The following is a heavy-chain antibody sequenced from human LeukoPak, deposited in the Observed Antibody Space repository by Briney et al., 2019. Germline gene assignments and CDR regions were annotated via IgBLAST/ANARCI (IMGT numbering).Heavy chain of an antibody. CDR3: ARGTADRYSSSSDY. V-gene: IGHV1-2*06. D-gene: IGHD6-6*01. Sequence: ASVKVSCKASGYTFTGYYMHWVRQAPGQGLEWMGRISPNSGGTNYAQKFQGRVTMTRDTSISTAYMELSRLRSDDTAVYYCARGTADRYSSSSDYWGQGTLVTVSS. J-gene: IGHJ4*02. CDR1: GYTFTGYY. CDR2: ISPNSGGT.